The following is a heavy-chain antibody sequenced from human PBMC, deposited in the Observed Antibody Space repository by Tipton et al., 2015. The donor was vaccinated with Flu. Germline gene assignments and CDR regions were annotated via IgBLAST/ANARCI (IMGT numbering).Heavy chain of an antibody. CDR2: ISSVGTHI. V-gene: IGHV3-21*01. CDR3: ARRVVGSTFDY. D-gene: IGHD1-26*01. CDR1: GFTFSYYG. Sequence: SLRLSCTASGFTFSYYGMAWVRQAPGKGLGWVSSISSVGTHISYADSVKGRFTLSRDNAKNSLFLQMNSLRADDTSIYYCARRVVGSTFDYWGQGVLVTVSS. J-gene: IGHJ4*02.